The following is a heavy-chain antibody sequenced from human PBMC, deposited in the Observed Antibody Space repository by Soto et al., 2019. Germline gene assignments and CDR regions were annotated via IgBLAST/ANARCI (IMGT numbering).Heavy chain of an antibody. CDR3: ARTILRELLPAYYYYYGMDV. CDR1: GGTFSSYA. D-gene: IGHD2-15*01. J-gene: IGHJ6*02. V-gene: IGHV1-69*13. Sequence: SVKVSCKASGGTFSSYAISWVRQAPGQGLEWMGGIIPIFGTANYAQKFQGRVTITADESTSTAYMELSSLRSEDTAVYYCARTILRELLPAYYYYYGMDVWGQGTTVTVSS. CDR2: IIPIFGTA.